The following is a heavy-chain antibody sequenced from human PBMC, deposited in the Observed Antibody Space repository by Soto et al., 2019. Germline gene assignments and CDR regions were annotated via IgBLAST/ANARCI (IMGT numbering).Heavy chain of an antibody. J-gene: IGHJ5*02. CDR3: AFEDSTSSNWFDP. D-gene: IGHD6-6*01. V-gene: IGHV1-69*01. Sequence: QVQLVQSGAEVKKPGSSVKVSCKASGGTFSSYAISWVRQAPGQGLEWMGGIIRIFGTANYAQKFQGRVTITADESTSTAYMELSTLRSEYTAVYYCAFEDSTSSNWFDPWGQGTLVAVSA. CDR2: IIRIFGTA. CDR1: GGTFSSYA.